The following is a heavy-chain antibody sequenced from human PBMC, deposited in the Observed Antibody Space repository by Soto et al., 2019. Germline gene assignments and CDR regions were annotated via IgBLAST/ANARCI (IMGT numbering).Heavy chain of an antibody. V-gene: IGHV4-34*01. Sequence: RSLTCAVYGGSFSGYYWSWIRQPPGKGLEWIGEINHSGSTNYNPSLKSRVTISVDTSKNQFSLKLSSVTAADTAVYYCARDLEGSRLGGMDVWGQGTTVTVSS. CDR2: INHSGST. CDR3: ARDLEGSRLGGMDV. J-gene: IGHJ6*02. CDR1: GGSFSGYY. D-gene: IGHD6-19*01.